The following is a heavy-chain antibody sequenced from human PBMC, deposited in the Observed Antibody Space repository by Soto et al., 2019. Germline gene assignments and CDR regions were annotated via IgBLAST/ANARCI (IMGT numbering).Heavy chain of an antibody. Sequence: SETLSLTCAVYGGSFSGYYWSWIRQPPGKGLEWIGEINHSGSTNYNPSLKSRVTISVDTSKNQFSLKLSSVTAADTAVYYCARVVRGTMVRGVIKPRPTRGYFDYWGQGTLVTVSS. V-gene: IGHV4-34*01. CDR2: INHSGST. CDR3: ARVVRGTMVRGVIKPRPTRGYFDY. CDR1: GGSFSGYY. J-gene: IGHJ4*02. D-gene: IGHD3-10*01.